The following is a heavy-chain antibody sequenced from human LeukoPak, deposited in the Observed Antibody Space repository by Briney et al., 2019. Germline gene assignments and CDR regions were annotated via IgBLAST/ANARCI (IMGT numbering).Heavy chain of an antibody. CDR3: ARLKRGNYCGSRSYYSAFDI. J-gene: IGHJ3*02. CDR1: GGSISSSSYY. D-gene: IGHD3-10*01. V-gene: IGHV4-39*01. Sequence: SETLSLTCTVSGGSISSSSYYWGWSRQPPGKGVEWIGSIYYSGSTYYNPSRKSRVTISVYTSKNQFSLKLSSVSAADTAVYYCARLKRGNYCGSRSYYSAFDIWGQGTMVTVSS. CDR2: IYYSGST.